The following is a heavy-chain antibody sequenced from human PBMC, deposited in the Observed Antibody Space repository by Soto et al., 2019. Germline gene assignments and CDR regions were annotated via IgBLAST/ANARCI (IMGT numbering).Heavy chain of an antibody. D-gene: IGHD3-10*01. Sequence: PSETLSLTWTVAGGSISSYYWIWIRQPPGKGLEWIGYIYYSGSTNYNPSLKSRVTISVDTSKNQFSLKLSSVTAADTAVYYCARDRKADYYGSGSYYSNWFDPWGQGTLVTVSS. V-gene: IGHV4-59*01. CDR2: IYYSGST. J-gene: IGHJ5*02. CDR1: GGSISSYY. CDR3: ARDRKADYYGSGSYYSNWFDP.